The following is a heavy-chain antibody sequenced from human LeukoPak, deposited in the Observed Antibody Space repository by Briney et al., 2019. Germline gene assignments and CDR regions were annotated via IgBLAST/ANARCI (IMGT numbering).Heavy chain of an antibody. CDR2: IYYSGST. V-gene: IGHV4-30-4*01. Sequence: PSETLSFTCTVSGGSISSGDYYWSWIRQPPGKGPEWIGYIYYSGSTYYNPSLKSRVTISVDTSKNQFSLKLSSVTAADTAVYYCARGRGYCSSTSCYTGYYGMDVWGQGTTVTVSS. D-gene: IGHD2-2*02. J-gene: IGHJ6*02. CDR1: GGSISSGDYY. CDR3: ARGRGYCSSTSCYTGYYGMDV.